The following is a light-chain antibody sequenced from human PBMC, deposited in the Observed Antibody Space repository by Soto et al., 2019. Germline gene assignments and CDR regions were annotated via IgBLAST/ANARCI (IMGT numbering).Light chain of an antibody. CDR3: SSYTSSSTLV. CDR1: SSDVGGYKY. Sequence: QSVLTQPASVSGSPGQSITISCTGTSSDVGGYKYVSWYQQYPGKAPKLIIYEVSNRPSGVSNRFSGSKSGNTASLTISGLQAEDEADYYCSSYTSSSTLVFGTGTKVTVL. CDR2: EVS. J-gene: IGLJ1*01. V-gene: IGLV2-14*01.